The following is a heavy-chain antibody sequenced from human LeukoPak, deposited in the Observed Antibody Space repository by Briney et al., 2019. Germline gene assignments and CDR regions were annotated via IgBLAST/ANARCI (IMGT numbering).Heavy chain of an antibody. CDR1: GGSISSYY. CDR2: IYYSGST. CDR3: ASTVVPAALNWFDP. D-gene: IGHD2-2*01. V-gene: IGHV4-59*12. J-gene: IGHJ5*02. Sequence: PSETLSLTCTVSGGSISSYYWSWLRQPPGKGLEWIGYIYYSGSTNYNPSLKSRVTISVDTSKNQFSLKLSSVTAADTAVYYCASTVVPAALNWFDPWGQGTLVTVSS.